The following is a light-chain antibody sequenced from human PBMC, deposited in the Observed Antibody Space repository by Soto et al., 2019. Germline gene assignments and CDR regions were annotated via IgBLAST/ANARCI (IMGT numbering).Light chain of an antibody. CDR2: EVS. CDR1: SSDVGGYNY. V-gene: IGLV2-8*01. J-gene: IGLJ2*01. Sequence: QSALTQPPSASGSPGQSVTISCTGTSSDVGGYNYVSWYQHHPGKAPKLMIYEVSERPSGVPDRFSGSKSGNTASLTVSGLQAEDEADYYGSSYAGSNNVVFGGGTKVTVL. CDR3: SSYAGSNNVV.